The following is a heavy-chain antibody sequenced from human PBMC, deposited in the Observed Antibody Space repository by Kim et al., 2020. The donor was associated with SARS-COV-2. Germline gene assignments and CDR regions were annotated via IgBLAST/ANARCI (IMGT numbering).Heavy chain of an antibody. J-gene: IGHJ4*02. V-gene: IGHV5-51*01. Sequence: SPSFQGQVTISADKSISTAYLQWSSLKASDTAMYYCARQSSGRVSHYFDYWGQGTLVTVSS. CDR3: ARQSSGRVSHYFDY. D-gene: IGHD3-10*01.